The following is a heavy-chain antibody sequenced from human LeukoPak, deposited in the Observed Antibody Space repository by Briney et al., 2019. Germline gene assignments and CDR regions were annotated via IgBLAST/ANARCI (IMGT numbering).Heavy chain of an antibody. Sequence: MSGGSLRLSCAASGFTFSNAWMSWVRQAPGKGLEWVGRIKSKTGGGTTDYAAPVKGRFTISRDDSKNTLYLQMNSLKTEDTAVYYCTTVSVGSWGQGTLVTVSS. CDR1: GFTFSNAW. J-gene: IGHJ4*02. D-gene: IGHD3-16*02. CDR3: TTVSVGS. V-gene: IGHV3-15*01. CDR2: IKSKTGGGTT.